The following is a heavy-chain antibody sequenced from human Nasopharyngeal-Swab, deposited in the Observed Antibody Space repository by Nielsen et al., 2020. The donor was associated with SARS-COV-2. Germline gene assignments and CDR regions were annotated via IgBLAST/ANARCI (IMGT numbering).Heavy chain of an antibody. Sequence: GESLKISCAASGFTFSSYWMSWVRQAPGKGLEWVANIKQDGSEKYYVDSVKGRFTISRDNAKNSLYLQMNSLRAEDTAVYYCAKEEVSTTGTRDYYYYYMDVWGKGTTVTVSS. J-gene: IGHJ6*03. CDR1: GFTFSSYW. CDR2: IKQDGSEK. CDR3: AKEEVSTTGTRDYYYYYMDV. D-gene: IGHD1-1*01. V-gene: IGHV3-7*03.